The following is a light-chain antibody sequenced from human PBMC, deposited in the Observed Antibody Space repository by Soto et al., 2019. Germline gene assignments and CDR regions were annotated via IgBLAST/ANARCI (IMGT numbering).Light chain of an antibody. Sequence: QSALTQPASVSESPGQSITISCTGTSSDVGASDFVSWYQQHPGKAPELIIYEIFNRPSGVSNRFSGSKSGNTASLTISGLQAEDESYYSCSSYTTSHTLVFGGGTQLTVL. J-gene: IGLJ2*01. V-gene: IGLV2-14*01. CDR3: SSYTTSHTLV. CDR1: SSDVGASDF. CDR2: EIF.